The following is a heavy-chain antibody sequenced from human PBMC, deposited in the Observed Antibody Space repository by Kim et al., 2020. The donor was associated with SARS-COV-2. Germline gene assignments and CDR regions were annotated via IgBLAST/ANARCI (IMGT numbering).Heavy chain of an antibody. CDR3: ARDQEVWYNIDWIRGAPMDV. V-gene: IGHV3-11*05. J-gene: IGHJ6*02. D-gene: IGHD1-1*01. Sequence: GGFLRLSCVASGFTLGDYYVNWIRQAPGKGLEWISYISPSSTYTNYADSVKGRFTISRDNAKNSLFLQMNSLSPEDTAVYYCARDQEVWYNIDWIRGAPMDVWGQGTTVTV. CDR1: GFTLGDYY. CDR2: ISPSSTYT.